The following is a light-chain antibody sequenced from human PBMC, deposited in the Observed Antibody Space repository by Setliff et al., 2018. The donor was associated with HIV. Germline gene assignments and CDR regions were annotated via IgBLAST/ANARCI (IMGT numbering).Light chain of an antibody. CDR2: GVI. CDR3: SSYTTSRQFV. J-gene: IGLJ1*01. V-gene: IGLV2-14*03. CDR1: SSDVGAYNF. Sequence: QSALAQPASVSGSPGQSVTISCTGTSSDVGAYNFVSWYQQHPGRAPKLMIYGVINRNSGVSIRFSGSKSGNAASLTISGLQAEDEADYYCSSYTTSRQFVFGSGTKVTVL.